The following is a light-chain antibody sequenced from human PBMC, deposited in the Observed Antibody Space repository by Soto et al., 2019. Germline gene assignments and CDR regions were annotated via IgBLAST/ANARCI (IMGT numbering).Light chain of an antibody. CDR2: DAS. J-gene: IGKJ4*01. CDR1: QDISNY. Sequence: DIKVNKSPSALSASVGDRVTITCQARQDISNYLNWYQQKPGKAPKLLIYDASNLETGVPSRFSGSGSGTDFTFTISSLQPEDIATYYCQQYDNLPLTFGGGTKVDI. CDR3: QQYDNLPLT. V-gene: IGKV1-33*01.